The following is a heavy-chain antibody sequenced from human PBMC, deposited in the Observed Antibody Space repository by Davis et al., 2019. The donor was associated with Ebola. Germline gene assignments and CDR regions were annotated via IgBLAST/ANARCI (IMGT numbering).Heavy chain of an antibody. CDR3: ARGGTWNLDYGMDV. J-gene: IGHJ6*02. Sequence: AASVKVSCKASGGTFSSDGISWVRQAPGQGLEWMGRIIPIVGIANYAPKFRGRVTITADKSTSTANMEVNSLRSEDTAVYYCARGGTWNLDYGMDVWGQGTTVTVSS. CDR1: GGTFSSDG. V-gene: IGHV1-69*04. CDR2: IIPIVGIA. D-gene: IGHD1-1*01.